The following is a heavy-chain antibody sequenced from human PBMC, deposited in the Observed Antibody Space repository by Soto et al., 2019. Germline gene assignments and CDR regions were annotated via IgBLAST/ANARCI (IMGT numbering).Heavy chain of an antibody. J-gene: IGHJ6*02. CDR1: GADINTYS. CDR2: IYTSASI. Sequence: SETLSLTCSVSGADINTYSWTWIRQPAGKGLEWIGRIYTSASISYNPSPRGRVTLSVDTSTNQVSLKLASVTAADTAVYYCARDREAGYNFYYGMDVWGQGTTVTVSS. CDR3: ARDREAGYNFYYGMDV. D-gene: IGHD6-19*01. V-gene: IGHV4-4*07.